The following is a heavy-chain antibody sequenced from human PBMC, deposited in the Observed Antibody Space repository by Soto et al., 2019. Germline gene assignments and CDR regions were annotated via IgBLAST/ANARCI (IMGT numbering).Heavy chain of an antibody. J-gene: IGHJ6*02. CDR3: ARGGPGSYYYYGMDV. V-gene: IGHV3-48*02. CDR2: ISSSSSTI. Sequence: GGSLRLSCAASGFSFSSYSMNWVRQAPGKGLEWVSYISSSSSTIYYADSVKGRFTISRDNAKNSLYLQMNSLRDEDTAVYYSARGGPGSYYYYGMDVWGQGTTVTVSS. CDR1: GFSFSSYS.